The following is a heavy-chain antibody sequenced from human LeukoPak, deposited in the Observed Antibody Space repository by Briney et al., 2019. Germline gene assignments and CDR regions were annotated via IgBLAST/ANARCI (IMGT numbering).Heavy chain of an antibody. CDR2: IIRGSNYI. CDR1: GFIFSSDS. V-gene: IGHV3-21*01. D-gene: IGHD1-26*01. Sequence: GGSLRLSCAASGFIFSSDSMNWVRQAPGKGLEWVSGIIRGSNYIKYADSVKGRFTISRDNAKNSLYLRMNSLRAEDTAVYYCARSIVGATVDYWGQGTLVTVSS. CDR3: ARSIVGATVDY. J-gene: IGHJ4*02.